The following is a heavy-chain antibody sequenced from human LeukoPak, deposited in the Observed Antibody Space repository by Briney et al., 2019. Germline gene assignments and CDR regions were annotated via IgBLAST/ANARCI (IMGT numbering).Heavy chain of an antibody. D-gene: IGHD3-3*01. Sequence: SQTLSLTCTVSGGSISSGDYYWSWIRQPPGKGLEWIGHIYYSGSTNYNPSLKSRVTISVDTSKNQFSLKLSPVTAADTAMYYCARTTYYDFWSGYFFDYWGQGTLVTVSS. CDR3: ARTTYYDFWSGYFFDY. CDR2: IYYSGST. V-gene: IGHV4-61*08. CDR1: GGSISSGDYY. J-gene: IGHJ4*02.